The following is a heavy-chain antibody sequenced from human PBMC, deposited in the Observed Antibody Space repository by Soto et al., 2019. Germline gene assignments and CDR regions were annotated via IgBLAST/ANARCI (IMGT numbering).Heavy chain of an antibody. V-gene: IGHV1-18*01. CDR2: ISAHNGNT. CDR1: GYAFTTYG. CDR3: ARGRYGDY. Sequence: QVHLVQSGAEVKKPGASVKVSCHCSGYAFTTYGITWVRQAPGQGLEWMGWISAHNGNTNYAQKLQGRVTVTRDTSTSTAYMELRSLRYDDTAVYYCARGRYGDYWGQGALVTVSS. D-gene: IGHD1-1*01. J-gene: IGHJ4*02.